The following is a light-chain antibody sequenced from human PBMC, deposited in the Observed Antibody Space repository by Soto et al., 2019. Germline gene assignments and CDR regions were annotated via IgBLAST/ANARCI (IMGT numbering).Light chain of an antibody. V-gene: IGKV4-1*01. Sequence: DIVMTQSPDSLAVSLGERATINCKSSQSVLYSSNNKNYLAWYQQKPGQPPKLLIYWSSTRESGVPDRFSGSGAGTDFTLTISSRQAEDVAVYYCQHYYSTPLTFGGGTRVALK. CDR3: QHYYSTPLT. CDR1: QSVLYSSNNKNY. CDR2: WSS. J-gene: IGKJ4*01.